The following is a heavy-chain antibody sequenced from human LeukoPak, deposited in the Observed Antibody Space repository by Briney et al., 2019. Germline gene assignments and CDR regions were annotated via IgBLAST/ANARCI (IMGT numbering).Heavy chain of an antibody. V-gene: IGHV4-34*01. Sequence: SETLSLTCAVHGGSFSGYYWSWIRQDPGKGLEWIGEINHSGSTNYNPSLKSRVTISVDTSKNQFSLKLSSVTAADTAVYYCARGPPGDSSGYYLNYWGQGTLVTVP. CDR3: ARGPPGDSSGYYLNY. J-gene: IGHJ4*02. CDR2: INHSGST. CDR1: GGSFSGYY. D-gene: IGHD3-22*01.